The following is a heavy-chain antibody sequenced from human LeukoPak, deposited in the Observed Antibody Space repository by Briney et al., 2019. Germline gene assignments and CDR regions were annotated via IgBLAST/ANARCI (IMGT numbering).Heavy chain of an antibody. CDR2: INHSGST. CDR3: AREEGATGSNDY. J-gene: IGHJ4*01. CDR1: GGSFSGYY. D-gene: IGHD1-26*01. V-gene: IGHV4-34*01. Sequence: PSETLSLTCAVYGGSFSGYYWSWIRQPPGKGLEWIGEINHSGSTNYNPSLKSRVTISVDTSKNQFSLKLSSVTAADTAVYYCAREEGATGSNDYWGQGTLVTVSS.